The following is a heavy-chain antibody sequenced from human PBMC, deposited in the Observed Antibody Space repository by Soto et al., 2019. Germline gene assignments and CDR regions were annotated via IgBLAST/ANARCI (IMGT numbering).Heavy chain of an antibody. CDR3: ATDLKTGTERGKFDY. V-gene: IGHV3-15*01. CDR1: GFTFNNAW. CDR2: IKSNTDGGTA. D-gene: IGHD1-1*01. J-gene: IGHJ4*02. Sequence: EVQLVESGGGLVNPGGSLRLSCAASGFTFNNAWMSWVRQAPGKGLEWVGRIKSNTDGGTAVYAAPVNGRFTVSRDDSKNTVYLQMNSLKTEDTAVYYCATDLKTGTERGKFDYWGQGTLVTVSS.